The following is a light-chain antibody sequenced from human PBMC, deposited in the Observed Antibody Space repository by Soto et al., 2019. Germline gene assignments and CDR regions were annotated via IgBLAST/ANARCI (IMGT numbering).Light chain of an antibody. CDR2: EVS. J-gene: IGLJ1*01. CDR3: SSYTSTTTHV. CDR1: SSDVGSYNR. Sequence: QSALTQPPSVSGSPGQSVTISCTGTSSDVGSYNRVSWYQQPPGTAPKLMIYEVSNRPSGVPDRFSGSKSGNTASLTISGLQAEDEADYYFSSYTSTTTHVFGTGTKLTVL. V-gene: IGLV2-18*02.